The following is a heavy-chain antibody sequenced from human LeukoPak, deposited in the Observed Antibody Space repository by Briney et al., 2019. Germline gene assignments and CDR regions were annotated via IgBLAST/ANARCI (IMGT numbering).Heavy chain of an antibody. CDR3: AKDKDDYGDY. CDR1: GFTFNDYA. J-gene: IGHJ4*02. V-gene: IGHV3-43*02. Sequence: GGSLRLSCAASGFTFNDYAMHWVRQAPGKGLEWVSLISGVGGSTYYADSVKGRFTISRDNSKSSLYLQINSLRTEDTALYYCAKDKDDYGDYWGQGTLVTVSS. D-gene: IGHD5-24*01. CDR2: ISGVGGST.